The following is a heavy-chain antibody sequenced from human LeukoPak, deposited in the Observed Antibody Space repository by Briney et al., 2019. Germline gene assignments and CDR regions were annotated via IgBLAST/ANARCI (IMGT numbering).Heavy chain of an antibody. V-gene: IGHV3-7*01. CDR2: IKQDGSEK. D-gene: IGHD1-26*01. Sequence: GGSLRLSCAASGFTFSSYWMSWVRQAPGKGLEWVANIKQDGSEKYYVDSVKGRSTISRDNAKNSLYLQMNSLRAEDTAVYYCARDHPYSGSHFDYWGQGTLVTVSS. J-gene: IGHJ4*02. CDR1: GFTFSSYW. CDR3: ARDHPYSGSHFDY.